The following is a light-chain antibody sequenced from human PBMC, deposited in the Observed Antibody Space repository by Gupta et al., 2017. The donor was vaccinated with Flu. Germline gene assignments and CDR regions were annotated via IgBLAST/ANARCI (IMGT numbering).Light chain of an antibody. CDR3: EASDDSLNGWV. J-gene: IGLJ3*02. CDR2: RKS. Sequence: RVTITCSGTSANIGRKTGNWYQQLPGKAPKLLIYRKSQRPSGVPDRFSGSKSGTTDSLTISGLQSEDEAEYYCEASDDSLNGWVFGGGTKLTVL. V-gene: IGLV1-44*01. CDR1: SANIGRKT.